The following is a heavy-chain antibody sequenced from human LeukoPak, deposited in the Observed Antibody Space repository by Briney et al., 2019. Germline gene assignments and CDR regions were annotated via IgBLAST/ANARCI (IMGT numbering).Heavy chain of an antibody. CDR2: IYHSGST. J-gene: IGHJ4*02. V-gene: IGHV4-38-2*02. D-gene: IGHD6-13*01. CDR1: GGSISTGYY. Sequence: SETLSLTCTVSGGSISTGYYWGWIRQPPGKGLEWIGTIYHSGSTYYNPSLKSRVTISVDTSKNQFSLKLTSVTAADTAVYYCARGKSSSWYYYFDYWGQGTLVAVSS. CDR3: ARGKSSSWYYYFDY.